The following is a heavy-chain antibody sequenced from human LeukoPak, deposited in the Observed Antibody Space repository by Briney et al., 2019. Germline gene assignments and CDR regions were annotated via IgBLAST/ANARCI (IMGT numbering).Heavy chain of an antibody. Sequence: ASVKVSCTASGYTFTSYGISWVRQAPGQGLERMGWISAYNGNTNYAQKFQGRVTMTRDTSTSTVYMELSSLRSEDTAVYYCVTFYGSGSRTFDYWGQGTLVTVSS. CDR2: ISAYNGNT. D-gene: IGHD3-10*01. J-gene: IGHJ4*02. CDR3: VTFYGSGSRTFDY. V-gene: IGHV1-18*01. CDR1: GYTFTSYG.